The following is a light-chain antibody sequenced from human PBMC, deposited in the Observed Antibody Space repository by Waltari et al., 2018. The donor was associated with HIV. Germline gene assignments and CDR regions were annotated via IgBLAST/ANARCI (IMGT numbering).Light chain of an antibody. V-gene: IGLV1-47*01. CDR2: RNN. CDR1: NSNTGPNP. CDR3: ATWDDSLIWV. J-gene: IGLJ3*02. Sequence: QPVLTQPPSPSGTPGPGVPIPCSGSNSNTGPNPVYWYQHLPGMAPKLLIYRNNRRPSGIPDRFSGSRSGTSASLAISGLRSEDEADYYCATWDDSLIWVFGGGTKLTVL.